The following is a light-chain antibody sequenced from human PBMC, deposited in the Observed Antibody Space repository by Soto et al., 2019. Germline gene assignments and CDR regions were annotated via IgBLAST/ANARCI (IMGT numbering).Light chain of an antibody. CDR1: SSDVAGYNY. Sequence: QSVLTQPASVSGSPGQSITISCTGTSSDVAGYNYVSWYQQHPGKAPKLMIYDVSNRPSGVSNRCSGSKSGNTASLTIAGHQAEDEADYYCSSYTSSITLLDVVFGGGTKLTVL. CDR3: SSYTSSITLLDVV. J-gene: IGLJ2*01. V-gene: IGLV2-14*01. CDR2: DVS.